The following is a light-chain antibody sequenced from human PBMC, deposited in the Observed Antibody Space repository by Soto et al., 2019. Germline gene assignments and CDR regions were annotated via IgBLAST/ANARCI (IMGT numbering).Light chain of an antibody. CDR1: QSLHSY. J-gene: IGKJ1*01. Sequence: DTIMTQAPVILSVSPGERATVSCSASQSLHSYLAWYQQKPGQAPRLLIIGASERVTTIRAPFSGSGAGTEFTLSISSLQSDDFAVYYCQQYNTSPWTFGQGTKVDIK. CDR2: GAS. V-gene: IGKV3-15*01. CDR3: QQYNTSPWT.